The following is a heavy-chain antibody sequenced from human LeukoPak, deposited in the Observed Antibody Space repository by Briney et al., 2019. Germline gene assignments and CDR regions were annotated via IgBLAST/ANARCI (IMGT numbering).Heavy chain of an antibody. CDR2: ISVYNGNT. J-gene: IGHJ4*02. Sequence: ASVKVSCKASGYTFTNNGISWVRQAPGQGLEWMGWISVYNGNTYYAQKFQGRVTMTTDTSTSTAYMELRSLRSDDTAVYYCARGWAYCGGDCYSGLDYWGQGTLVTVSS. CDR1: GYTFTNNG. D-gene: IGHD2-21*02. V-gene: IGHV1-18*01. CDR3: ARGWAYCGGDCYSGLDY.